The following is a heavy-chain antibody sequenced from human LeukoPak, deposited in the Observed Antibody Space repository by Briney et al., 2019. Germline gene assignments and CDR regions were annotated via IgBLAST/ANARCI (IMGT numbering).Heavy chain of an antibody. CDR2: ISGSSSYI. D-gene: IGHD6-19*01. CDR1: GFTFSSYS. Sequence: GGSLRLSCAATGFTFSSYSMNWVRQAPGKGLEWVSSISGSSSYINYADSVKGRFTISRDNAQNSLFLQLNSLRAEDTAVYYCARDPYSSGWYKDAFDIWGQGTMVTVSS. J-gene: IGHJ3*02. CDR3: ARDPYSSGWYKDAFDI. V-gene: IGHV3-21*01.